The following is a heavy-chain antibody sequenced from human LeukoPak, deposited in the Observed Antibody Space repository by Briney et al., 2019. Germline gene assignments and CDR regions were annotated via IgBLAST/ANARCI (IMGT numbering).Heavy chain of an antibody. Sequence: GGSLRLSCAASGINFRASGVHWVRQAPGMGLEWVTFIQTDGSDKRYAASVAGRVIISRDDSKNTVYLHMNSLRPDDSALYYCAREGGTVVVGRFDYWGQGTLVTVSS. J-gene: IGHJ4*02. CDR3: AREGGTVVVGRFDY. V-gene: IGHV3-30*02. CDR2: IQTDGSDK. CDR1: GINFRASG. D-gene: IGHD2-2*01.